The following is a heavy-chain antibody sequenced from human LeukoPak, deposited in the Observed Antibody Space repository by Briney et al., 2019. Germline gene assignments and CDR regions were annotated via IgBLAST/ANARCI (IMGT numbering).Heavy chain of an antibody. J-gene: IGHJ4*02. CDR3: ARGARRVVRGVISYYFDY. V-gene: IGHV1-8*01. CDR2: MNPNRGNT. D-gene: IGHD3-10*01. Sequence: ASVKVSCKASGYTFTSYDINWVRQATGQGLEWMGWMNPNRGNTGYAQKFQGRVTMTRNTSISTAYMELSSLRSEDTAVYYCARGARRVVRGVISYYFDYWGQGTLVTVSS. CDR1: GYTFTSYD.